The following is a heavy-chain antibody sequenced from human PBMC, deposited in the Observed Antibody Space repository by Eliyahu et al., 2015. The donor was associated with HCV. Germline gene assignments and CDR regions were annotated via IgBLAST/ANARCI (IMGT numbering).Heavy chain of an antibody. J-gene: IGHJ5*02. Sequence: QVTLKESGPVLVKPTETLTLTCTVSGFSLNNARXXXSWIRQPPGKALEXLAHIFSNDEKSYSTSLKSRLTISKDTSKSQVVLTMTNMDPVDTATYYCARTSGLYCSSTTCYYWFDPWGQGTLVTVSS. CDR1: GFSLNNARXX. CDR3: ARTSGLYCSSTTCYYWFDP. V-gene: IGHV2-26*01. CDR2: IFSNDEK. D-gene: IGHD2-2*01.